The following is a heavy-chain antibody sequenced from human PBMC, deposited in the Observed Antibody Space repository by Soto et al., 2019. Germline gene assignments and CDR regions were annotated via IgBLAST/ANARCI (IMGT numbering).Heavy chain of an antibody. V-gene: IGHV1-69*13. CDR2: IIPIFGTA. D-gene: IGHD3-16*01. J-gene: IGHJ6*02. CDR3: AREGAGGWGSYRDNYYYYYGMGV. Sequence: GASVKVSCKASGGTFSSYAISWVRQAPGQGLEWMGGIIPIFGTANYAQKFQGRVTITADESTSTAYMELSSLRSEDTAVYYCAREGAGGWGSYRDNYYYYYGMGVWGQGTTVTVSS. CDR1: GGTFSSYA.